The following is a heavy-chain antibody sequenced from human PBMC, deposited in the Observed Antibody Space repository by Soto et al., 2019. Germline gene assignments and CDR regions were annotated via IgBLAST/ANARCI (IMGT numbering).Heavy chain of an antibody. CDR2: INPSGGST. CDR1: GYTFTSYY. D-gene: IGHD2-21*02. J-gene: IGHJ6*02. CDR3: ARGPDCGGDCYYTYFSCYYYTMDV. Sequence: GASVKVSCKASGYTFTSYYMYWVRQAPGQGLEWMGIINPSGGSTSYAQKFQGRVTLTRDTSTSTVYMELSSLRSEDTAVYYCARGPDCGGDCYYTYFSCYYYTMDVWGQATTVTLSS. V-gene: IGHV1-46*01.